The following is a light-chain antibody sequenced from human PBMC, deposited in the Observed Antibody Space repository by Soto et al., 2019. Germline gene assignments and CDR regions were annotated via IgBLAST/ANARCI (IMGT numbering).Light chain of an antibody. Sequence: EIVLTQSPGTLSLSPGERATLSCRASQSVSSSSLAWYQQKPGQAPRLLIYGASGRATGIPDRFSGSGSWTDFTLTISRLEPEDVAVYYCQQYGSSPLYTFGQGTKLEIK. CDR1: QSVSSSS. CDR2: GAS. J-gene: IGKJ2*01. V-gene: IGKV3-20*01. CDR3: QQYGSSPLYT.